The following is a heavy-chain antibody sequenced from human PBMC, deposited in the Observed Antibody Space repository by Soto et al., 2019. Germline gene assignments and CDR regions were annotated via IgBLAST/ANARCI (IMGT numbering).Heavy chain of an antibody. V-gene: IGHV5-51*01. CDR3: ARQVRYSGSYSYYGLDV. Sequence: GESLKISCKGSGYSFNTYWIGWVRQMPGKGLEWMGIIYPGDSDTRYSPSFQGQVTISADKSISTAYLQWSSLKASDTAIYYRARQVRYSGSYSYYGLDVWGQGTTVTVYS. CDR1: GYSFNTYW. J-gene: IGHJ6*02. CDR2: IYPGDSDT. D-gene: IGHD1-26*01.